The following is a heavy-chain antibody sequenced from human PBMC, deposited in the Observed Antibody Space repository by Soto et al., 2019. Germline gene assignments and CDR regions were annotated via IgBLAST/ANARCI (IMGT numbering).Heavy chain of an antibody. CDR3: ARAYYDSSGPPLEWFDP. V-gene: IGHV1-46*01. J-gene: IGHJ5*02. D-gene: IGHD3-22*01. Sequence: QVQLVQSGAEVKKPGASVKVSCKASGYTFTSYYMHWVRQAPGQGLEWMGIINPSGGSTSYAQKFQGRVTMTRDTSTSTVYMELSSLRSEDTAVYYCARAYYDSSGPPLEWFDPWGQGTLVTVSS. CDR1: GYTFTSYY. CDR2: INPSGGST.